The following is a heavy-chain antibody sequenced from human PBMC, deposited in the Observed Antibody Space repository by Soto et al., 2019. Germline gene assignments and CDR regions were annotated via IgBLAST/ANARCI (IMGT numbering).Heavy chain of an antibody. CDR1: GGSVSSSNYY. CDR2: IYYSGSA. J-gene: IGHJ6*02. CDR3: AREAYSNSAWSDYYYGMDV. D-gene: IGHD4-4*01. V-gene: IGHV4-61*01. Sequence: SETLSLTCTVSGGSVSSSNYYWSWIRQPPGKGLEWLGYIYYSGSASYNPSLKSRITVSVDTSKNQFSLKLSSVTAADTAVYYCAREAYSNSAWSDYYYGMDVWGQGTTVTVSS.